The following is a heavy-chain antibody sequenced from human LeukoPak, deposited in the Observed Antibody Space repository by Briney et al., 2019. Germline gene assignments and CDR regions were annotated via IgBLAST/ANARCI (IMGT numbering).Heavy chain of an antibody. D-gene: IGHD5-18*01. J-gene: IGHJ6*03. V-gene: IGHV4-34*01. Sequence: PSETLSLTCAVYGGSFSGYYWSWLRQPPGKGLEWIGEINHSGSTNYNPSLKSRVTISVDTSKTQFSLKLSSVTAADTAVYYCARAPGGYSYGQNFRVGPYYYYYMDVWGKGTTVTVSS. CDR3: ARAPGGYSYGQNFRVGPYYYYYMDV. CDR2: INHSGST. CDR1: GGSFSGYY.